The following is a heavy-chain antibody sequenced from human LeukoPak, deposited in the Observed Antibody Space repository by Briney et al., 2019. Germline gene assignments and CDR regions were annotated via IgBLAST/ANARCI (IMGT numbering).Heavy chain of an antibody. Sequence: SETLSLTCAVYGGSFSGYYWSWIRQPPGKGLEWIGEINHSGSTNYNPSLKSRVTISVDTSKNQFSLKLSSVTAADSAVYYCARGRWFGELLFHAFDYWGQGTPVTVSS. V-gene: IGHV4-34*01. CDR1: GGSFSGYY. D-gene: IGHD3-10*01. CDR3: ARGRWFGELLFHAFDY. CDR2: INHSGST. J-gene: IGHJ4*02.